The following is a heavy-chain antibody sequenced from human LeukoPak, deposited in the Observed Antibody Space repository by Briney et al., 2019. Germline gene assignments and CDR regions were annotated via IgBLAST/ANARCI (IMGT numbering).Heavy chain of an antibody. J-gene: IGHJ4*02. CDR2: ISPDGSDK. D-gene: IGHD2-15*01. V-gene: IGHV3-7*01. Sequence: GGSLRLSCAATGFSVRNYYMSWVRQAPGKGLERVGTISPDGSDKYYVDSVKGRFTISRDNAKTSLYLQINSLRADDTALYFCARGIVVVVGASDHFDYWGQGTLITVSS. CDR1: GFSVRNYY. CDR3: ARGIVVVVGASDHFDY.